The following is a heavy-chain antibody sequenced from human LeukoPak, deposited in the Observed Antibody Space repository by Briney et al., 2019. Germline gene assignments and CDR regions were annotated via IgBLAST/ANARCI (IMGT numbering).Heavy chain of an antibody. V-gene: IGHV3-30*02. Sequence: GGSLRLSCAASGFTFSSYGMHWVRQAPGKGLEWVAFIRYDGSNKYYADSVKGRFTISRDNSKNTLYLQMNSLRAEDTAVYYCAKPLYSSSWFFDYWGQGTPVTVSS. D-gene: IGHD6-13*01. CDR3: AKPLYSSSWFFDY. J-gene: IGHJ4*02. CDR1: GFTFSSYG. CDR2: IRYDGSNK.